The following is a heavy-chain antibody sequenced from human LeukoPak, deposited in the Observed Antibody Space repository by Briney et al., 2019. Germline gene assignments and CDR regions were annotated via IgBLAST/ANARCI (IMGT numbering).Heavy chain of an antibody. CDR2: IYYSGTT. D-gene: IGHD6-13*01. Sequence: SETLSLTCTVSGGSINSYCWSWIRQPPGKGLQWIGYIYYSGTTNYNPSLKSRVSISINTSTNQFSLKLTSVTAADTAVYYCAGGSYIAGPDTNYLDYWGQGTLITVSS. V-gene: IGHV4-59*01. CDR1: GGSINSYC. J-gene: IGHJ4*02. CDR3: AGGSYIAGPDTNYLDY.